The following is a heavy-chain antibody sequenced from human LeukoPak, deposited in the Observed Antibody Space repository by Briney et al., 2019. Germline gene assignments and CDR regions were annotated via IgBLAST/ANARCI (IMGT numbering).Heavy chain of an antibody. Sequence: GGSLRLSCAASGFTFSSYEMNWVRQAPGKGLEWVSYISGSGSAIYYADSVKGRFTISRDNAKNSLYLQMNSLRVEDTAIYYCAKVAHYYYGSESYYFFEHWGQGTPVTASS. J-gene: IGHJ4*02. D-gene: IGHD3-10*01. CDR1: GFTFSSYE. CDR3: AKVAHYYYGSESYYFFEH. V-gene: IGHV3-48*03. CDR2: ISGSGSAI.